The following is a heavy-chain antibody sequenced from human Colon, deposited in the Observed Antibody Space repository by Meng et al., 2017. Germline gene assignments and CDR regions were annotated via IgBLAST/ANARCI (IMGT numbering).Heavy chain of an antibody. Sequence: GESLKISCAASGFIFHDYVMFWVRQVPGKGLEWVAGINWSGTMTRYGVSVKGRFTISRDSAKNSLYLQMNSLRVEDAALYYCVRGHLRDFYASSGYDSWGQGTLVTVSS. D-gene: IGHD3-22*01. CDR3: VRGHLRDFYASSGYDS. J-gene: IGHJ5*02. CDR1: GFIFHDYV. CDR2: INWSGTMT. V-gene: IGHV3-20*04.